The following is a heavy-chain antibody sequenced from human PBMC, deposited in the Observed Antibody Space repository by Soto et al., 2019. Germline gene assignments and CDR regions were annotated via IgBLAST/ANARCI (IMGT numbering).Heavy chain of an antibody. CDR2: ISAYNGNT. V-gene: IGHV1-18*01. CDR1: GYTFTSYC. D-gene: IGHD3-9*01. J-gene: IGHJ4*02. Sequence: ASVKVSCEASGYTFTSYCISWVRQAPGQGLEWMGWISAYNGNTNYAQKLQGRVTMTTDTSTSTAYMELRSLRSDDTAVYYCARVVRYFDWLLPDYWGQGTLVTVSS. CDR3: ARVVRYFDWLLPDY.